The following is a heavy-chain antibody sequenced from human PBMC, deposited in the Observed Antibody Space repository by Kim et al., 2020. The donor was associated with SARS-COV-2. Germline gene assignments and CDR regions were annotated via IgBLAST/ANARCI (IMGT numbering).Heavy chain of an antibody. CDR3: ARGAHDYVWGSDGGEGGMDV. D-gene: IGHD3-16*01. CDR2: ISSSGSTI. V-gene: IGHV3-11*01. Sequence: GGSLRLSCAASGFTFSDYYMSWIRQAPGKGLEWVSYISSSGSTIYYADSVKGRYTISRDNAKNSLYLQMNSLRAEDTAVYYCARGAHDYVWGSDGGEGGMDVWGQGTTFTVSS. J-gene: IGHJ6*02. CDR1: GFTFSDYY.